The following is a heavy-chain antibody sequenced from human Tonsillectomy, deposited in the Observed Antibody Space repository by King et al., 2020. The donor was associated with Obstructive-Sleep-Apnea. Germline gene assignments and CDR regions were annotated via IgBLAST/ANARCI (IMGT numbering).Heavy chain of an antibody. CDR1: GFTFSSYS. CDR3: ARDRYDILTGYYYYYYGLDV. J-gene: IGHJ6*02. CDR2: ISGSDSTI. Sequence: GQLVQSGGGLVQPGGSLRLSCAASGFTFSSYSMNWVRQTPGKGLEWVSYISGSDSTIYYADSVKGRFTISRDNARNSLYLQMNSLRAEDTAVYYCARDRYDILTGYYYYYYGLDVWGQGTTVTVSS. D-gene: IGHD3-9*01. V-gene: IGHV3-48*04.